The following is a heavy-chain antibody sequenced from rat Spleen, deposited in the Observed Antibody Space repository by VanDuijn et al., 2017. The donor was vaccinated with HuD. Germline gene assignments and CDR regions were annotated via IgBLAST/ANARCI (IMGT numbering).Heavy chain of an antibody. V-gene: IGHV5-29*01. CDR3: GTDGYYDGTYYAVYVMDA. D-gene: IGHD1-12*02. CDR2: ISYDGSST. J-gene: IGHJ4*01. Sequence: EVQLVESGGGLVQPGRSLKLSCAVSGFTFSKYDMAWVRQAPTKGLEWVATISYDGSSTYYRDSVQGRFTISRDNAKSTLYLQMDSLRSEDTATYYCGTDGYYDGTYYAVYVMDAWSQGASVTVSS. CDR1: GFTFSKYD.